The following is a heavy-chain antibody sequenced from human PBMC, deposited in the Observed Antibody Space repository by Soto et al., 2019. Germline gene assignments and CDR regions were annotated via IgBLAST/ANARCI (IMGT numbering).Heavy chain of an antibody. CDR2: ISYEGSNT. D-gene: IGHD1-1*01. J-gene: IGHJ6*02. V-gene: IGHV3-30-3*01. Sequence: QVHLVESGGGVAQPGRSLRLSCVAPGFTFDTYGIHWVRQAPGKGLQWVALISYEGSNTYYADSVRGRFTISRDNSKNTLYLQINALRPDDTGVYYCARVTPGNNLYYFSGLDVWGRGTSVTVSS. CDR1: GFTFDTYG. CDR3: ARVTPGNNLYYFSGLDV.